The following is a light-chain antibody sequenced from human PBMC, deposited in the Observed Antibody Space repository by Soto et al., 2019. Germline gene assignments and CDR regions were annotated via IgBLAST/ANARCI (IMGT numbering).Light chain of an antibody. J-gene: IGKJ2*01. CDR3: HQYYNTPYT. CDR2: WAS. V-gene: IGKV4-1*01. Sequence: DIVMTQSPDSLAVSLGERATINCKSNRTLFYPSNNKTYLAWYQQKAGQPPKLLIYWASMRESGVPDRFSVSGSGTDFTLTISSLQAEDVAIFYCHQYYNTPYTFGQGTKLEIK. CDR1: RTLFYPSNNKTY.